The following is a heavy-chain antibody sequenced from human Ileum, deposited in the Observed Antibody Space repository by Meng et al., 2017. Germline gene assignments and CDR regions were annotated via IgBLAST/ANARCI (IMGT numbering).Heavy chain of an antibody. J-gene: IGHJ4*02. Sequence: QVKRVPSGSELKQPWASVKVSCKASGYIFTTHATNWVRQAPGQGLEWMGWINTNTGNPTYAQGFTGRFVFSLDTSVNTAYLQISSLKAEDTAVYYCARVTGGDYGIEFAYWGQGTLVTVSS. CDR2: INTNTGNP. V-gene: IGHV7-4-1*02. D-gene: IGHD4-17*01. CDR1: GYIFTTHA. CDR3: ARVTGGDYGIEFAY.